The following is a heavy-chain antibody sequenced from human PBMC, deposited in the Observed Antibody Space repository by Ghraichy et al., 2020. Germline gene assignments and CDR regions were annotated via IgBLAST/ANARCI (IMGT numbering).Heavy chain of an antibody. J-gene: IGHJ4*02. CDR2: IYYSGST. Sequence: SETLSLTCTVSGGSISSGGYYWSWIRQHPGKGLEWIGYIYYSGSTYYNPSLKSRVTISVDTSKNQFSLKLSSVTAADTAVYYCARLYGHTYYFDYWGQGTLVTVSS. CDR3: ARLYGHTYYFDY. V-gene: IGHV4-31*03. D-gene: IGHD2-2*02. CDR1: GGSISSGGYY.